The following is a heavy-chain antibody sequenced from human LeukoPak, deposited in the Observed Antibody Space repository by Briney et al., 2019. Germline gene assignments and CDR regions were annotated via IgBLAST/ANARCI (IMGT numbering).Heavy chain of an antibody. J-gene: IGHJ4*02. CDR1: GGTFSSYA. V-gene: IGHV1-69*05. Sequence: ASVKVSCKASGGTFSSYAISWVRQAPGQGLEWMGGIIPIFGTANYAQKFQGRVTITTDESTSTAYMELSSLRSEDTAVYYCAGGITGITIFGVATRDRGQGTLVTVSS. CDR2: IIPIFGTA. CDR3: AGGITGITIFGVATRD. D-gene: IGHD3-3*01.